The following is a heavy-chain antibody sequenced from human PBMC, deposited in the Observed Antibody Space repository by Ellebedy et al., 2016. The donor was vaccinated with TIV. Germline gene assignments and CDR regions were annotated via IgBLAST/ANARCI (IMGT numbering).Heavy chain of an antibody. J-gene: IGHJ5*02. Sequence: GESLKISCAVSGFTFSSYEMNWVRQAPGKGLEWVSYISGSASVTAYADPVKGRFTIYRDNARNSLYLQMNSLRVDDTAMYYSARSYGARTSGPWGQGTLVTVSS. V-gene: IGHV3-48*03. CDR2: ISGSASVT. CDR1: GFTFSSYE. D-gene: IGHD3-16*01. CDR3: ARSYGARTSGP.